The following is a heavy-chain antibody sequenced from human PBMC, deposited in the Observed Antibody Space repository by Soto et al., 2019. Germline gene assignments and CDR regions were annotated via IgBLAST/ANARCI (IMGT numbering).Heavy chain of an antibody. D-gene: IGHD5-12*01. Sequence: GGSLRVSWAASACPFTSYVMHWVRPAPGKGLEWVKVISYDGSNNYYAGSVKGRFTISRDNSKNTLYLQMNSLRAEDTAVYYCAKVHIVATFLGDDSSGPNDYWGQGTLVTVSS. CDR3: AKVHIVATFLGDDSSGPNDY. CDR1: ACPFTSYV. J-gene: IGHJ4*02. V-gene: IGHV3-30*18. CDR2: ISYDGSNN.